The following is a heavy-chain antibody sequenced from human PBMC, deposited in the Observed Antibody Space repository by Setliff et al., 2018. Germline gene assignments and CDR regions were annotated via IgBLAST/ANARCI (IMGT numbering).Heavy chain of an antibody. CDR2: ISSSSSYI. CDR3: ARRHVDTAMVIYYYGMDV. Sequence: PGGSLRLSCADSGFTFSSYSMNWVRQAPGKGLEWVSSISSSSSYIYYADSVKGRFTISRDNAKNSLYLQMNSLRAEDTAVYYCARRHVDTAMVIYYYGMDVWGQGTTVTVSS. D-gene: IGHD5-18*01. V-gene: IGHV3-21*01. CDR1: GFTFSSYS. J-gene: IGHJ6*02.